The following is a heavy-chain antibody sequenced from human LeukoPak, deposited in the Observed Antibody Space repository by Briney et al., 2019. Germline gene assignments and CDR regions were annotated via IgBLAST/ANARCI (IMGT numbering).Heavy chain of an antibody. D-gene: IGHD3-3*01. CDR1: GYSFTSYW. V-gene: IGHV5-10-1*01. Sequence: GESLKISCKGSGYSFTSYWISWVRQMPGKGLEWMGRIDPNDSYTKYSPSFQGHVTISADKSISTAYLQWSSLKASDTATYYCARLTITIFGVVTPFDPWGQGTLVTVSS. CDR3: ARLTITIFGVVTPFDP. J-gene: IGHJ5*02. CDR2: IDPNDSYT.